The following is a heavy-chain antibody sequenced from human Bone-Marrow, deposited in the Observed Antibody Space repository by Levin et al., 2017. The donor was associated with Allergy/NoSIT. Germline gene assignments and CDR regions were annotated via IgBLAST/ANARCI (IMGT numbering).Heavy chain of an antibody. Sequence: SETLSLTCTVSGGSVSSDTYYWSWIRQPPGKGLEWIGYISSSGSTYYNPSLMSRVTISVHTSKNQFSLKLTSVTPADPAVYYCARDDYADFTGWFWGQGSLVTVSS. CDR3: ARDDYADFTGWF. V-gene: IGHV4-61*01. CDR2: ISSSGST. J-gene: IGHJ4*02. D-gene: IGHD4-17*01. CDR1: GGSVSSDTYY.